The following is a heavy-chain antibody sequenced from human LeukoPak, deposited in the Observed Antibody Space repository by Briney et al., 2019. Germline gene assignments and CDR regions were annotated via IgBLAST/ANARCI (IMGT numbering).Heavy chain of an antibody. CDR3: AKPVRPMIRIAVAEGFWFDP. Sequence: GGSLRLSCAASGFTFNSYAMSWVRQAPGKGLEWVSAISGSGGSTYYADSVKGRFTISRDNSKNTLYLQMNSLRAEDTAVYYCAKPVRPMIRIAVAEGFWFDPWGQGTLVTVSS. V-gene: IGHV3-23*01. CDR1: GFTFNSYA. D-gene: IGHD6-19*01. CDR2: ISGSGGST. J-gene: IGHJ5*02.